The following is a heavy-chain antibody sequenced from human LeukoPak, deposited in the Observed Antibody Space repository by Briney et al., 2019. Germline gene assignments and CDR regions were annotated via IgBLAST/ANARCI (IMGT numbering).Heavy chain of an antibody. CDR1: GFTVSSNY. J-gene: IGHJ4*02. CDR3: ARDEDIVVVPAAALDY. V-gene: IGHV3-53*01. CDR2: IYSGGST. Sequence: GGSLRLSCAASGFTVSSNYMSWVRQAPGKGLEWVSVIYSGGSTYYADSVKGRFTISRDNSKNTLYLQMNSLRAEDTAVYYCARDEDIVVVPAAALDYWGQGTLVTVSS. D-gene: IGHD2-2*01.